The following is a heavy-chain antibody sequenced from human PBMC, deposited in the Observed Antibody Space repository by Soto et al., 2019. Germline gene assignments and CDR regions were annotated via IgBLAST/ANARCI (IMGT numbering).Heavy chain of an antibody. CDR3: ARGDTAMVTRWFDP. CDR2: INPSGGST. D-gene: IGHD5-18*01. CDR1: GYTFTSYY. Sequence: QVQLVQSGAAVKNPGASVKVSCKASGYTFTSYYMHWVRQAPGQGLDWMGIINPSGGSTSYAQKFQGRVTITRDTSTSTVYMELSSLGSEDRAVYYCARGDTAMVTRWFDPWGQGTLVSVSS. J-gene: IGHJ5*02. V-gene: IGHV1-46*01.